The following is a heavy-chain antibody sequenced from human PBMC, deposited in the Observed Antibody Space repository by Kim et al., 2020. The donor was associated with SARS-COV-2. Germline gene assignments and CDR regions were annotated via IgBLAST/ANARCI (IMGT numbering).Heavy chain of an antibody. V-gene: IGHV1-69*13. CDR3: ARGGFGELSPSYYYYYGMDV. J-gene: IGHJ6*02. D-gene: IGHD3-10*01. CDR1: GGTFSSYA. Sequence: SVKVSCKASGGTFSSYAISWVRQAPGQGLEWMGGIIPIFGTANYAQKFQGRVTITADESTSTAYMELSSLRSEDTAVYYCARGGFGELSPSYYYYYGMDVWGQGTTVTVSS. CDR2: IIPIFGTA.